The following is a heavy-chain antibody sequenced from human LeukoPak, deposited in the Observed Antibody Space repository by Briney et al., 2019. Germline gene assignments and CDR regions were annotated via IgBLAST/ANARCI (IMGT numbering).Heavy chain of an antibody. CDR3: ARDRGYSYAFDY. V-gene: IGHV4-4*07. J-gene: IGHJ4*02. D-gene: IGHD5-18*01. Sequence: SEILSLTCTVSGGSISSYYWSWIRQPVGKGLEWIGRIYTSGSTNYNPSLKSRVTISIDTSKNQFSLKLNSVTAADTAVYYCARDRGYSYAFDYWGQGTLVTVSS. CDR2: IYTSGST. CDR1: GGSISSYY.